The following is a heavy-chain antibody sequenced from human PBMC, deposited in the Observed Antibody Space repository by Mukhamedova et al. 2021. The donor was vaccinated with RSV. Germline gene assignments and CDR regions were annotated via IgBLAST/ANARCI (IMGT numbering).Heavy chain of an antibody. CDR3: AREDYEFWSGHLTER. J-gene: IGHJ4*02. D-gene: IGHD3-3*01. V-gene: IGHV3-74*01. Sequence: TISRDNAKNTLYLQMNSLRAEDTAVYYCAREDYEFWSGHLTERWGQGTLVTVSS.